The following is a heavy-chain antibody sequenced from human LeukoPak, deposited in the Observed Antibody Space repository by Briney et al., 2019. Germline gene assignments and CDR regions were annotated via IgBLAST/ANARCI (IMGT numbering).Heavy chain of an antibody. Sequence: GGSLRLSCAASGFTFSSYWMHWVRQAPGKGLEWVAVISYDGSNKYYADSVKGRFTISRDNSKNTLYLQMNSLRAEDTAVYYCSGSYGGSDYWGQGTLVTVSS. J-gene: IGHJ4*02. V-gene: IGHV3-30*03. D-gene: IGHD1-26*01. CDR1: GFTFSSYW. CDR3: SGSYGGSDY. CDR2: ISYDGSNK.